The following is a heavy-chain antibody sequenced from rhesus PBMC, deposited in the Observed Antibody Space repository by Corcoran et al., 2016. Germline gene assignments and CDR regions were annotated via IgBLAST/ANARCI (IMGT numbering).Heavy chain of an antibody. D-gene: IGHD2-15*01. J-gene: IGHJ4*01. CDR2: LRSKAYGGTA. CDR1: GFTFSDYY. V-gene: IGHV3-184*01. CDR3: PKDQYSFDY. Sequence: EVQLVESGGGLVQPGGSMRLSCAASGFTFSDYYMYWFRQAPGKGLEWVGFLRSKAYGGTAEYVASVKGRFTISRDYSKSIAYLQMSSLKTEDTAVYYCPKDQYSFDYWGQGVLVTVSS.